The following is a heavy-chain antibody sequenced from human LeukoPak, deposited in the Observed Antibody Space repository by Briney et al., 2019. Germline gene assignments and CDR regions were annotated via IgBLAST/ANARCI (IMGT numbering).Heavy chain of an antibody. D-gene: IGHD6-13*01. CDR2: IYGSGGST. CDR3: AKGTYSSSWYSHRDY. J-gene: IGHJ4*02. Sequence: TGGSLRLSCAASGFIFSNYAMSWVRQAPGKGLEWVSGIYGSGGSTYYADSVKGRFTISRDNFKNTLFLQMNSLRAEDTAVYYCAKGTYSSSWYSHRDYWGQGTLVTVSS. CDR1: GFIFSNYA. V-gene: IGHV3-23*01.